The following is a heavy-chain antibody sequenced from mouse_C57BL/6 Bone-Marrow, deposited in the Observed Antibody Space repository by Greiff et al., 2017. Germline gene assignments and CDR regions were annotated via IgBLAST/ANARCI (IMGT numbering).Heavy chain of an antibody. Sequence: EVKLVESGGGLVKPGGSLKLSCAASGFTFSSYAMPWVRQTPEKRLEWVATISDGGSYTYYPDNVKGRFTISRDNAKNNLYLQMSHLKSEDTAMYYGARDSFAYWGQGTLVTVSA. CDR1: GFTFSSYA. CDR3: ARDSFAY. CDR2: ISDGGSYT. V-gene: IGHV5-4*03. J-gene: IGHJ3*01.